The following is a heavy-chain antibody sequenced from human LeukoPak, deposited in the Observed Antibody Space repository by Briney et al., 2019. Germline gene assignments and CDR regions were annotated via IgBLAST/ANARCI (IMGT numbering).Heavy chain of an antibody. D-gene: IGHD3-22*01. Sequence: SETLSLTCAVYGGSFSGYYWSWIRQPPGKGLEWIGEINHSGSTNYNPSLKSRVTISVDTSKNQFSLKLSSVTAADTAVYYCARTGYYYDSSGYYYTDYWGQGTLVTVSS. V-gene: IGHV4-34*01. CDR2: INHSGST. J-gene: IGHJ4*02. CDR3: ARTGYYYDSSGYYYTDY. CDR1: GGSFSGYY.